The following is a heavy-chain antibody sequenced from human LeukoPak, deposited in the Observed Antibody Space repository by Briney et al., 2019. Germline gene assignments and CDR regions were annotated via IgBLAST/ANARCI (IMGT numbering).Heavy chain of an antibody. CDR2: TYYRSNWYN. CDR3: ARDKQWAFDF. V-gene: IGHV6-1*01. J-gene: IGHJ4*02. CDR1: GDSVSSNSAA. Sequence: SQTLSLTCAISGDSVSSNSAAWNWIRQSPSRGLEWLGRTYYRSNWYNVYAVSVQSRITINPDTSKNQFSLQLNSVTPDDTAVYYCARDKQWAFDFWGQGTLVTVSS. D-gene: IGHD6-19*01.